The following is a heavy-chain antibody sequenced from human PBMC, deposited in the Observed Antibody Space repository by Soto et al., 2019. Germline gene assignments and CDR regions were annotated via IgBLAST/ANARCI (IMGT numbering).Heavy chain of an antibody. CDR1: GGSLGSSSYY. Sequence: PSATMRLPRSAAGGSLGSSSYYWVFIRPTPGKGLEWIGSIHYSGSTYYNPALKGRDTMSLDASNLQCSLKPSFVATGYTTDYYCARLIYLCRGVRSYDSWLDPRSQGTLVSVSS. CDR3: ARLIYLCRGVRSYDSWLDP. D-gene: IGHD2-15*01. V-gene: IGHV4-39*01. CDR2: IHYSGST. J-gene: IGHJ5*02.